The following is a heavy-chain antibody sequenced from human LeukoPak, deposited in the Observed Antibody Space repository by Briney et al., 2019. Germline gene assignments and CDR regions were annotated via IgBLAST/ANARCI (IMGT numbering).Heavy chain of an antibody. V-gene: IGHV3-66*01. CDR1: GFTVSSNY. D-gene: IGHD6-19*01. Sequence: GGSLRLSCAASGFTVSSNYMSWVRQAPGKGLEWVSVIYSGGSTYYADSVKGRFTISRDNSKNTLYLQMNSLRAEDTAVYYCARDGSSGWYPLGYFDYWGQGTLVTVSS. CDR3: ARDGSSGWYPLGYFDY. J-gene: IGHJ4*02. CDR2: IYSGGST.